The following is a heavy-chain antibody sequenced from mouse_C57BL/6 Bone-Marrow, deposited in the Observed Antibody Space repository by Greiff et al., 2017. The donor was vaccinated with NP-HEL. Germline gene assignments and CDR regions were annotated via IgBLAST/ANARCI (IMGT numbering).Heavy chain of an antibody. D-gene: IGHD2-4*01. J-gene: IGHJ2*01. CDR2: IWSGGST. CDR1: GFSLTSYG. CDR3: ARNYYDYYFDY. Sequence: QVQLQQSGPGLVQPSQSLSITCTVSGFSLTSYGVHWVRQSPGKGLEWLGVIWSGGSTDYNAAFISRLSISKDNYNRQVFYKMNSQHADDTAIYYCARNYYDYYFDYWGQGTTLTVSS. V-gene: IGHV2-2*01.